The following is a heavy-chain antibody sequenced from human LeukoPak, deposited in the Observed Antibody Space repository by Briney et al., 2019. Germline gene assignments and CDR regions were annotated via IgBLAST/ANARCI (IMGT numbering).Heavy chain of an antibody. Sequence: GGSLRLSCAASGFTFSSYSMTWVRQAPGKGLEWVSSISSSSSYIYYADSVKGRFTISRDNAKNSLYLQMNSLRAEDTAVYYCARDNYDYVWGSYRNENYFDYWGQGTLVTVSS. CDR1: GFTFSSYS. V-gene: IGHV3-21*01. CDR3: ARDNYDYVWGSYRNENYFDY. CDR2: ISSSSSYI. D-gene: IGHD3-16*02. J-gene: IGHJ4*02.